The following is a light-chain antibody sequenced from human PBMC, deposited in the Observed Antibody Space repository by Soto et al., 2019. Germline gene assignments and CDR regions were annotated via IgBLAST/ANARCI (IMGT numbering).Light chain of an antibody. CDR2: DAS. V-gene: IGKV3-11*01. CDR1: QSVSSY. J-gene: IGKJ1*01. CDR3: QHRSNWPGT. Sequence: EIVLTQSPATLSLSPGARATLSCRASQSVSSYLAWYQQKPGQAPRLLIYDASKRATGIPARFSGSGSGTGFTLTISSLEPEDFAVYYCQHRSNWPGTFGQGTKVEIK.